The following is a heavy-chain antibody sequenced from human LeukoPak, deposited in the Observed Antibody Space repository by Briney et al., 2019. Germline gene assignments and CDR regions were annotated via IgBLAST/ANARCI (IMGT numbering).Heavy chain of an antibody. J-gene: IGHJ4*02. CDR1: GFTVSSNY. CDR2: IYSGGST. Sequence: GGSLRLSCAASGFTVSSNYMSWVRQAPGKGLEWVSVIYSGGSTYYADSVKGRFTISRDNSKNTLYLQMNSLRAEDTAVYYCAKNGRIVVPAAIIYWGQGTLVTVSS. D-gene: IGHD2-2*02. CDR3: AKNGRIVVPAAIIY. V-gene: IGHV3-53*01.